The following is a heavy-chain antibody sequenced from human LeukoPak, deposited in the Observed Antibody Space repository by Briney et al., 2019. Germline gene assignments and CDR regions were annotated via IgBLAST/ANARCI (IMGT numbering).Heavy chain of an antibody. V-gene: IGHV3-30*02. CDR3: SKDPTSDFGGDFDP. CDR2: TRYDGSNE. Sequence: GGSLRLSCAASGFTFSNYGMHWVRQAPGKGLEWVAFTRYDGSNEYYADSVKGRFTISRDNSKSTMYLQMNSLRAEDTAVYYCSKDPTSDFGGDFDPWGQGTLVTVSS. J-gene: IGHJ5*02. CDR1: GFTFSNYG. D-gene: IGHD3-10*01.